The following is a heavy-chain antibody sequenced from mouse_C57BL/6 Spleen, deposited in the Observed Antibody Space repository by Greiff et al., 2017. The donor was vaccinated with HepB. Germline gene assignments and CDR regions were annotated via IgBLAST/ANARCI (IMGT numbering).Heavy chain of an antibody. Sequence: VQLKESGGGLVQPGGSLSLSCAASGFTFTDYYMSWVRQPPGKALEWLGFIRNKANGYTTEYSASVKGRFTISRDNSQSILYLQMNALRAEDSATYYCARYSYYGYAYYAMDYWGQGTSVTVSS. J-gene: IGHJ4*01. V-gene: IGHV7-3*01. CDR1: GFTFTDYY. D-gene: IGHD2-9*01. CDR3: ARYSYYGYAYYAMDY. CDR2: IRNKANGYTT.